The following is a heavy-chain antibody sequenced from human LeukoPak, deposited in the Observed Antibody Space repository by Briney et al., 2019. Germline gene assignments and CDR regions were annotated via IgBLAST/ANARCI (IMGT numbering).Heavy chain of an antibody. D-gene: IGHD6-13*01. J-gene: IGHJ4*02. CDR1: GFSFSSYS. Sequence: GGSLRLSCAASGFSFSSYSMNWVRQAPGKGLEWVSSISSSSSHKYYADSVKGRFTISRDNAKNSLYLQMNSLRAEDTAVYYCARRPASRIAARGDYWGQGILVTVSS. CDR2: ISSSSSHK. V-gene: IGHV3-21*01. CDR3: ARRPASRIAARGDY.